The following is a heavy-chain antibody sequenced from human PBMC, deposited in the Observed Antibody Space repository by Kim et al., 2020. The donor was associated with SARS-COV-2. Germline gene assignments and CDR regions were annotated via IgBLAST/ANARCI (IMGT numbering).Heavy chain of an antibody. D-gene: IGHD1-26*01. V-gene: IGHV3-23*01. CDR1: GFTFSSYA. J-gene: IGHJ4*02. CDR2: IDGGGDTT. Sequence: GGSLRLSCAASGFTFSSYAMSWVRQAPGKGLEWVSAIDGGGDTTYYSDSVKGRFTISRDNSKNTLFLQINSLRAEDTAVFYCAKGARAMTSWAEYYAFWGQGTLVTVSS. CDR3: AKGARAMTSWAEYYAF.